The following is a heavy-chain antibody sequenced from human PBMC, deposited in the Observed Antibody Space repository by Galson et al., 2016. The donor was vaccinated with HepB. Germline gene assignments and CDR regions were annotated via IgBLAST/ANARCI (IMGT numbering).Heavy chain of an antibody. CDR3: ARDNDVVASYYFDP. J-gene: IGHJ4*02. V-gene: IGHV3-11*01. CDR1: GFSFRNSY. CDR2: INSRSSTI. D-gene: IGHD5-12*01. Sequence: SLRLSCAASGFSFRNSYMSWIRQAPGKGLEWISYINSRSSTIKYADSVKGRCTISRDNAKNSLYLQLNSLRVEDTAIYYCARDNDVVASYYFDPWGQGILVTVSS.